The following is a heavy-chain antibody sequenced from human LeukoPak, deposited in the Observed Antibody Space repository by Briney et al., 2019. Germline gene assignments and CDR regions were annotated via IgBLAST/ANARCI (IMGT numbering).Heavy chain of an antibody. CDR2: MYYTGST. CDR1: GGSIRSYY. CDR3: AAVVVSGTPYFDY. J-gene: IGHJ4*02. V-gene: IGHV4-59*03. D-gene: IGHD2-21*02. Sequence: PSETLSLTCTVSGGSIRSYYRTWIRQPPGKGLEWIGYMYYTGSTKYNPFLKSRVSISVDTSKNQFSLTLTSVTAADTAVYYCAAVVVSGTPYFDYWGQGTLVTVSS.